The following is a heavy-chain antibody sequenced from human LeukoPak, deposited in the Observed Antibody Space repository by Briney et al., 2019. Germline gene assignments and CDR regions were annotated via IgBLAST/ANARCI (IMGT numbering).Heavy chain of an antibody. Sequence: SVKVSCKASGGTFISYAISWVRQAPGQGLEWMGGIIPIFGTANYAQKFQGRVTITADESTSTAYMELSSLRSEDTAVYYCASRDLKSGDYYYGMDVWGQGTTVTVSS. CDR3: ASRDLKSGDYYYGMDV. V-gene: IGHV1-69*13. J-gene: IGHJ6*02. CDR1: GGTFISYA. D-gene: IGHD1-26*01. CDR2: IIPIFGTA.